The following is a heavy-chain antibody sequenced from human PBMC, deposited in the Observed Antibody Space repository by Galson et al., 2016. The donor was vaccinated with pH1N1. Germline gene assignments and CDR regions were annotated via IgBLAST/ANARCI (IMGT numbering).Heavy chain of an antibody. CDR2: ISSGSSYI. Sequence: LRLSCAASGFTFSSYSMNWVRQAPGKGLEWVSFISSGSSYIYYADSVKGRFTISRDNAKNSLYLQMNSLRAEDTAVYYCTRDGGNSEWGYYMDVWGKGTTVTVSS. CDR1: GFTFSSYS. D-gene: IGHD4-23*01. CDR3: TRDGGNSEWGYYMDV. J-gene: IGHJ6*03. V-gene: IGHV3-21*01.